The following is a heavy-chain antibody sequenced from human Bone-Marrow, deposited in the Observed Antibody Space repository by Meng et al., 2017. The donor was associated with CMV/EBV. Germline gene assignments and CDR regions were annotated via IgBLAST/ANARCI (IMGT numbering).Heavy chain of an antibody. D-gene: IGHD3-3*01. CDR3: ARVPEGDFWSGYGWFDP. V-gene: IGHV1-2*02. CDR2: IIPILGIA. Sequence: ASVKVSCKASGYTLTGYYLHWVRQAPGQGLEWMGGIIPILGIANYAQKFQGRVTMTRDTSTSTAYMELRSLRSDDTAVYYCARVPEGDFWSGYGWFDPWGQGTLVTVSS. CDR1: GYTLTGYY. J-gene: IGHJ5*02.